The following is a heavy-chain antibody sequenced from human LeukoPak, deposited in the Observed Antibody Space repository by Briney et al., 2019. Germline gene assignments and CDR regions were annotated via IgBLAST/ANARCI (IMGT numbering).Heavy chain of an antibody. J-gene: IGHJ5*02. D-gene: IGHD2-15*01. Sequence: SETLSLTCTVSGGSISGYYWSWIRQPPGKGLEWIGYIYYSGSTNYNPSLKSRVTISVDTSKNQFSLKLSSVTAADTAVYYCARDFLGYCSGGSCHNNWSDPWGQGTLVTVSS. CDR3: ARDFLGYCSGGSCHNNWSDP. CDR1: GGSISGYY. CDR2: IYYSGST. V-gene: IGHV4-59*01.